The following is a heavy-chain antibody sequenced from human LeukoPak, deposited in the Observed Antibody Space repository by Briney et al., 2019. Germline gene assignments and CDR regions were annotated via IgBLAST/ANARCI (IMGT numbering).Heavy chain of an antibody. CDR3: ARWDSSGYYHTGAFDI. Sequence: PSETLSLTCTVSGGSIRGYYWSWIRQPPGKGLEWIGYIYYSGSTNYNPSLKSRVTISVDTSKNQFSLKLSSVTAADTAVYYCARWDSSGYYHTGAFDIWGQGTMVTVSS. V-gene: IGHV4-59*01. CDR1: GGSIRGYY. J-gene: IGHJ3*02. D-gene: IGHD3-22*01. CDR2: IYYSGST.